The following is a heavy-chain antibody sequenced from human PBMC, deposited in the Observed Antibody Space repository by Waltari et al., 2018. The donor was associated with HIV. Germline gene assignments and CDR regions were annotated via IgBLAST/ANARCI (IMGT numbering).Heavy chain of an antibody. D-gene: IGHD1-26*01. J-gene: IGHJ2*01. V-gene: IGHV4-39*01. CDR1: GGSVSSRSYF. CDR3: ARHALRVGAAYWNFDL. CDR2: IYYTGRA. Sequence: QLQLQESGPGLVKPSETLSLTCTGPGGSVSSRSYFWGWIRQPPGKGLEWVGRIYYTGRAYYNPSLKSRVTISVDTSKNQFSLKVTSVTAADTAVYYCARHALRVGAAYWNFDLWGRGTLVTVSS.